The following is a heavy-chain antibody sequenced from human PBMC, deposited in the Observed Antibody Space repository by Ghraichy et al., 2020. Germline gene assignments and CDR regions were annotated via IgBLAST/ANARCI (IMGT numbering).Heavy chain of an antibody. D-gene: IGHD2-2*01. Sequence: GGSLRLSCAASGFTFSSYSMNWVRQAPGKGLEWVSSISSSSSYIYYADSVKGRFTISRDNAKNSLYLQMNSLRAEDTAVYYCARDGDIVVVPAAKGYGMDVWGQGTTVTVSS. J-gene: IGHJ6*02. CDR2: ISSSSSYI. CDR3: ARDGDIVVVPAAKGYGMDV. CDR1: GFTFSSYS. V-gene: IGHV3-21*01.